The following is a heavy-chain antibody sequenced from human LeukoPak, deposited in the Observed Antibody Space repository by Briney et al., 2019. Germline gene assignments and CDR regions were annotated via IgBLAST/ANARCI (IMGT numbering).Heavy chain of an antibody. D-gene: IGHD5-24*01. V-gene: IGHV1-2*02. J-gene: IGHJ4*02. CDR1: GYTFTGYY. Sequence: ASVKVSCKASGYTFTGYYMHWVQQAPGQGLEWMGWINPNSGGTNYAQKLQGRVTMTRDTSISTAYMELSRLRSDGTAVYYCASAQAVGEMATIAAFWYWGQGTLVTVSS. CDR2: INPNSGGT. CDR3: ASAQAVGEMATIAAFWY.